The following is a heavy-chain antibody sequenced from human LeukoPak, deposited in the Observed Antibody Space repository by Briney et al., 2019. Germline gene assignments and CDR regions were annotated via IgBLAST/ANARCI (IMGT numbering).Heavy chain of an antibody. Sequence: PGGSLRLSCAASEFTFSSHGMHWVRQAPGKGLEWVAVISYDGSNKYYADSVKGRFTISRDNSKNTLYLQMNSLRAEDMALYYCAKEAFEYSYGTTYFDYWGQGTLVTVSS. CDR1: EFTFSSHG. D-gene: IGHD5-18*01. J-gene: IGHJ4*02. CDR2: ISYDGSNK. V-gene: IGHV3-30*18. CDR3: AKEAFEYSYGTTYFDY.